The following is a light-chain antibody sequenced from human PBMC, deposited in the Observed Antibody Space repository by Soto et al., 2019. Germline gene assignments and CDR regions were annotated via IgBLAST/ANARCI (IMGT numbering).Light chain of an antibody. V-gene: IGKV4-1*01. CDR2: WAS. Sequence: DIVMTQSPDSLAVSLGERATINCKSSQSVLYSSNNKNYLAWYQQKPGQPPKLLIYWASTRESGVPDRFSGSGSGTDFTLTISGLQAVDVAVYYCQQYYSTPYTFGGGTKLEIK. CDR3: QQYYSTPYT. J-gene: IGKJ2*01. CDR1: QSVLYSSNNKNY.